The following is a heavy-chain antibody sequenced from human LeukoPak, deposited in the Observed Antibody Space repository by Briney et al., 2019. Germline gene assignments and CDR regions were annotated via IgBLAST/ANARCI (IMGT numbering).Heavy chain of an antibody. J-gene: IGHJ4*02. Sequence: SETLSLTCTVSGGSISSYYWSWIRQPPGKGLEWIGYIYYSGSTNYNPSLKSRVTISVDTSKNQFSLKLSSVTAADTAVYYCAREGPRGSGCYVDYWGQGTLVTVSS. CDR3: AREGPRGSGCYVDY. D-gene: IGHD6-19*01. CDR1: GGSISSYY. CDR2: IYYSGST. V-gene: IGHV4-59*01.